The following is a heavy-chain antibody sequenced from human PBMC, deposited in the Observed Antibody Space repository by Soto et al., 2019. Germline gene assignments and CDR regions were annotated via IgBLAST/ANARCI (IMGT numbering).Heavy chain of an antibody. CDR1: GFTFSSYS. CDR2: ISSSSSYI. J-gene: IGHJ6*02. Sequence: EVQLVESGGGLVKPGGSLRLSCAASGFTFSSYSMNWVRQAPGKGLEWVSSISSSSSYIYYADSVKGRFTISRDNAKNSLYLQMNSLRAEDTAVYYCARDLGPFGSGGLYGMDVWGQGTTVTVSS. V-gene: IGHV3-21*01. D-gene: IGHD1-26*01. CDR3: ARDLGPFGSGGLYGMDV.